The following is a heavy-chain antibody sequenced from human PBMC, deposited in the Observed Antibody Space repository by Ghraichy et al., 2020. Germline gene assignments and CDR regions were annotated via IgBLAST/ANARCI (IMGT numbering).Heavy chain of an antibody. CDR2: IRSKADGGTT. V-gene: IGHV3-15*01. D-gene: IGHD2/OR15-2a*01. CDR3: TTLGLSDT. J-gene: IGHJ5*02. CDR1: GFTFSNAW. Sequence: GGSLRLSCAASGFTFSNAWMSWVRQAPGKGLEWLGRIRSKADGGTTDYAATVKGRFLFSRDDSKDTLYLQMNSLKTEDTAVYYCTTLGLSDTWGQGTLVTVSS.